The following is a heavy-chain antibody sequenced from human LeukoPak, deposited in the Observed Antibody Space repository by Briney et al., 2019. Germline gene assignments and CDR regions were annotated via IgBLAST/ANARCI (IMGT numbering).Heavy chain of an antibody. CDR1: GFTFSDYA. CDR3: ARNKPITAFFGMDV. D-gene: IGHD2/OR15-2a*01. V-gene: IGHV3-30*04. J-gene: IGHJ6*02. CDR2: ISYGGSNE. Sequence: PGRSLRLSCAASGFTFSDYAMHWVRQAPGKGLEWVAVISYGGSNEYHADSAKGRFSISRDNSKNTLYLQMNSLRPEDTAVYYCARNKPITAFFGMDVWGQGTTVTVSS.